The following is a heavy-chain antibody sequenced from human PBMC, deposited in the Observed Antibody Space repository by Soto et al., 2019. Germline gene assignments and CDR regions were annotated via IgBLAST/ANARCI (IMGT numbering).Heavy chain of an antibody. J-gene: IGHJ6*02. CDR2: INPNSGGT. CDR3: ARVDIVVVPAAMEPQYYYYGMDV. V-gene: IGHV1-2*04. D-gene: IGHD2-2*03. CDR1: GYTFTGYY. Sequence: ASVKVSCKASGYTFTGYYMHWVRQAPGQGLEWMGWINPNSGGTNYAQKFQGWVTMTRDTSISTAYMELSRLRSDDTAVYYCARVDIVVVPAAMEPQYYYYGMDVWGQGTTVTVSS.